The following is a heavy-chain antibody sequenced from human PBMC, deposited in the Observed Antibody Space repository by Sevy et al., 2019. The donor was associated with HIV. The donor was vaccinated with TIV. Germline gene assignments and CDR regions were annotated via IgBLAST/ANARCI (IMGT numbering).Heavy chain of an antibody. CDR3: ARRGLSTMYDAFDI. Sequence: GGSLRLSCAASGFTLNNYRMNWVRQAPGKGLEWVSSISGISNYIYYADSVKGRFTITRDNAKNSLYLQMNSLRAEDTAVYYCARRGLSTMYDAFDIWGQGSMVTVSS. J-gene: IGHJ3*02. CDR2: ISGISNYI. D-gene: IGHD5-12*01. V-gene: IGHV3-21*01. CDR1: GFTLNNYR.